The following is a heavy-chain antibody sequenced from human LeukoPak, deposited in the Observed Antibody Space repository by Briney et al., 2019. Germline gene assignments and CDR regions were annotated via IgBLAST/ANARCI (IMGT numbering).Heavy chain of an antibody. D-gene: IGHD3-10*01. CDR1: GDSINSGNNY. J-gene: IGHJ6*03. CDR2: IYSSGTT. Sequence: SETLSLTCTVSGDSINSGNNYWSWIRQPAGKGPEWIGHIYSSGTTNYNPSLKSRVTISVDTSMNQFSLKLSSVTAADTAVYYCARLTKNDSGSVRFGKKKRGYMDVWGKGTTVTISS. CDR3: ARLTKNDSGSVRFGKKKRGYMDV. V-gene: IGHV4-61*09.